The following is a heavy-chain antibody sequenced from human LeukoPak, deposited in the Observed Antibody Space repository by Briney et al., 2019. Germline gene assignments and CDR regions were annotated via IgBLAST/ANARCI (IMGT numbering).Heavy chain of an antibody. CDR1: GGTFSSYA. CDR2: IIPIFGTA. CDR3: ARENSGYEGINYYYYYMDV. V-gene: IGHV1-69*05. Sequence: SVKVSYKASGGTFSSYAISWVRQAPGQGLEWMGRIIPIFGTANYAQKFQVRVTITTDESTSTTYMELRSMRYEDTAVYYCARENSGYEGINYYYYYMDVWGKGTTVTVSS. J-gene: IGHJ6*03. D-gene: IGHD5-12*01.